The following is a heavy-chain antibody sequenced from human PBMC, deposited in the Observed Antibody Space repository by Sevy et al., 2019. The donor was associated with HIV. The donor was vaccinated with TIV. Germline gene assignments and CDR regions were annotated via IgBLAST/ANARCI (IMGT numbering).Heavy chain of an antibody. CDR2: ISSSGSTI. Sequence: GGSLRLSCAASGFTFSDYYMSWIRQAPGKGLEWVSYISSSGSTIYYAVHVKGRLTISRDNAKNSRYLQMNSLRAEETAVYYGACPLVVPAAGRDNDYWGQGTLVTVSS. CDR3: ACPLVVPAAGRDNDY. V-gene: IGHV3-11*01. CDR1: GFTFSDYY. D-gene: IGHD6-13*01. J-gene: IGHJ4*02.